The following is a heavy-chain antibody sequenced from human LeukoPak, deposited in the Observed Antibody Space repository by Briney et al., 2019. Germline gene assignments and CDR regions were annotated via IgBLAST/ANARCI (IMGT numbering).Heavy chain of an antibody. D-gene: IGHD3-3*01. CDR3: ARGHYDFRSGYSLAL. V-gene: IGHV3-74*01. CDR2: INTDGSST. J-gene: IGHJ5*02. Sequence: GGSLRLSCAASWFTFSSYWMNWVRQAPGKGLVWVSRINTDGSSTSYADSVKGRFTISRDNAKNTLYLQMNSLRAEDTAVYYCARGHYDFRSGYSLALWGHGTLVTVSS. CDR1: WFTFSSYW.